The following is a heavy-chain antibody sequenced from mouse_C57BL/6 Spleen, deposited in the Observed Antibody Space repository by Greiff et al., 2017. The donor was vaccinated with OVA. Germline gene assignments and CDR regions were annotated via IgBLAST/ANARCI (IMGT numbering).Heavy chain of an antibody. Sequence: VQLQQPGAELVKPGASVKLSCKASGYTFTSYWMHWVKQRPGQGLEWIGMIHPNSGSTNYNEKFKSKATLTVDKSSSTAYMQLSSLTSEDSAVYYCAREDDYDGWDAMDYWGQGTSVTVSS. CDR3: AREDDYDGWDAMDY. CDR1: GYTFTSYW. V-gene: IGHV1-64*01. J-gene: IGHJ4*01. D-gene: IGHD2-4*01. CDR2: IHPNSGST.